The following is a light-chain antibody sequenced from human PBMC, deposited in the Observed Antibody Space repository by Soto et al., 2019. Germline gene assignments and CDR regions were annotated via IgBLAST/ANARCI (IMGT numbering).Light chain of an antibody. CDR1: SSDVGSYNL. V-gene: IGLV2-23*01. Sequence: QSALTQPASVSGSPGQSITISCTGTSSDVGSYNLVSWYQQHPGKAPKLMIYEGSKRPSGVPNRFSGSKSGNTASLTISGLQADDEADYYCCSYADDNIFVFGTGTKVTVL. CDR3: CSYADDNIFV. CDR2: EGS. J-gene: IGLJ1*01.